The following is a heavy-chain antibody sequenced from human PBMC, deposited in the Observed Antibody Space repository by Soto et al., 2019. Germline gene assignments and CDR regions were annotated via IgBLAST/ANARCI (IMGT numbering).Heavy chain of an antibody. CDR1: GFTVSDRR. CDR3: ARVGTSESFFDY. D-gene: IGHD7-27*01. CDR2: LYFYGSA. J-gene: IGHJ4*02. V-gene: IGHV3-53*02. Sequence: VQLVETGGGLIQPGGSLRLSCVVSGFTVSDRRMTWVRQAPRQGLEWVADLYFYGSANYADSVRGRFTISKDDSENTVFLEMNNLRAEDTALYYCARVGTSESFFDYWGQGTLVTVSS.